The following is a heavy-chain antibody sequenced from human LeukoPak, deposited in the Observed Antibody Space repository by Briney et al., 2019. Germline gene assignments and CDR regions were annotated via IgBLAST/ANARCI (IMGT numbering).Heavy chain of an antibody. CDR3: ARERLLWFGEPSYFDY. Sequence: PGGSLRLSCAASGFTFNTYSMDWVRQAPGKGLEWVANIKQDGSEKYCVDSVKGRFAISRDNAKNSLYLQMNSLRAEDTAVYYCARERLLWFGEPSYFDYWGQGTLVTVSS. CDR2: IKQDGSEK. V-gene: IGHV3-7*01. CDR1: GFTFNTYS. D-gene: IGHD3-10*01. J-gene: IGHJ4*02.